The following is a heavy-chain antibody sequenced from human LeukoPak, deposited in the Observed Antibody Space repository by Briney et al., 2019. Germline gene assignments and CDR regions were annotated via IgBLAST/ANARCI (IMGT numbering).Heavy chain of an antibody. Sequence: ASVKVSCKASGYTFTSYDINWVRQATGQGLEWMGWINPNSGNTGYAQKFQGRVTMTRNTSISTAYMELSSLRSEDTAVYYCARGGYSGYVCDYWGQGTLVTVSS. D-gene: IGHD5-12*01. CDR3: ARGGYSGYVCDY. V-gene: IGHV1-8*01. CDR1: GYTFTSYD. J-gene: IGHJ4*02. CDR2: INPNSGNT.